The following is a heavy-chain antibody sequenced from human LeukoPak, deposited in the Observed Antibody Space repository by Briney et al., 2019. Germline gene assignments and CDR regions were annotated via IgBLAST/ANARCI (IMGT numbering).Heavy chain of an antibody. CDR2: ISGSGHVS. CDR3: AKRRDYCSGGTCGSEYFQH. CDR1: GFTFSIYA. V-gene: IGHV3-23*01. D-gene: IGHD2-15*01. J-gene: IGHJ1*01. Sequence: GGSLRLSCEASGFTFSIYAMTWVRQAPGKGLEWASAISGSGHVSLYADSVKGRFTISRDNSKNMVHLQMNSLRVEDTAVYYCAKRRDYCSGGTCGSEYFQHWGQGTLVTVSS.